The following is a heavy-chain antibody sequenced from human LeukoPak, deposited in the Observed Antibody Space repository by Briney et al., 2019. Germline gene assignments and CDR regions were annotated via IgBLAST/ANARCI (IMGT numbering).Heavy chain of an antibody. D-gene: IGHD4-23*01. CDR3: ARGEGAYGGNSVTSFDY. CDR1: GGSFSGYY. CDR2: INHSGST. Sequence: SETLSLTCAVYGGSFSGYYWSWIRQPPGKGLEWIGEINHSGSTNYNLSLKSRVTISVDTSKNQFSLKLSSVAAADTAVYYCARGEGAYGGNSVTSFDYWGQGTLVTVSS. J-gene: IGHJ4*02. V-gene: IGHV4-34*01.